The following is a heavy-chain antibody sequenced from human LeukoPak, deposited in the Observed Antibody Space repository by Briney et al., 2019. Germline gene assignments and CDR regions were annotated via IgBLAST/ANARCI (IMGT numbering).Heavy chain of an antibody. V-gene: IGHV3-21*01. J-gene: IGHJ3*02. Sequence: GGSLRLSCAASGFTFSSYPLGWVRQAPGKGLEWVSSISSSSSYIYYADSVKGRFTISRDNAKNSLYLQMNSLRAEDTAVYYCARDSGNYLDAFDIWGQGTMVTVSS. D-gene: IGHD1-7*01. CDR1: GFTFSSYP. CDR2: ISSSSSYI. CDR3: ARDSGNYLDAFDI.